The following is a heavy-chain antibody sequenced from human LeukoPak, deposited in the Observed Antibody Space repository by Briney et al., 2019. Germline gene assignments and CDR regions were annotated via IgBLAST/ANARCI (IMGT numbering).Heavy chain of an antibody. Sequence: PGGSLRLSCAASGFTFSSYSMNWVRQAPGKGLEWVSSISSSSSYIYYADSVKGRFTISRDNVKNSLYLQMNNLRAEDTAVYYCARESTAEYYYYGMDVWGQGTTVTVSS. CDR1: GFTFSSYS. CDR3: ARESTAEYYYYGMDV. V-gene: IGHV3-21*03. CDR2: ISSSSSYI. J-gene: IGHJ6*02. D-gene: IGHD1-1*01.